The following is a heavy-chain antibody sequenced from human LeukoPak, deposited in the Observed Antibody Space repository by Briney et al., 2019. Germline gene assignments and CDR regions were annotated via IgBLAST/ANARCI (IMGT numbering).Heavy chain of an antibody. CDR1: GFTFSNAW. CDR2: IKSKTDGGTT. Sequence: PGGSLRLTCAASGFTFSNAWMSWVRQAPGKGLEWVGRIKSKTDGGTTDYAAPVKGRFTISRDDSKNTLYLQMNSLRAEDAAVYYCARVFWAGTAIDYWGQGTLVTVSS. CDR3: ARVFWAGTAIDY. D-gene: IGHD3/OR15-3a*01. V-gene: IGHV3-15*01. J-gene: IGHJ4*02.